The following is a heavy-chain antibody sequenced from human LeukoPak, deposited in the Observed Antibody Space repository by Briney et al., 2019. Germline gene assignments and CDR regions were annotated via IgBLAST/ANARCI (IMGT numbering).Heavy chain of an antibody. V-gene: IGHV4-39*01. Sequence: PSETLSLTCTVSGGSISSSSYYWGWIRQPPGKGLEWIESIYYSGSTYYNPSLKSRVTISVETDKNKFSLKLSSVTAADTAVYYCARRRQGVFDYWGQGTLVTVSS. CDR3: ARRRQGVFDY. CDR2: IYYSGST. J-gene: IGHJ4*02. CDR1: GGSISSSSYY.